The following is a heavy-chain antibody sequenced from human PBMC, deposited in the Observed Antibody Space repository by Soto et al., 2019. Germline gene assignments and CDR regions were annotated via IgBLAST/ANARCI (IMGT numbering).Heavy chain of an antibody. V-gene: IGHV1-3*01. CDR3: ARGEFLSPHYYYYYMDV. D-gene: IGHD3-10*01. CDR2: INAGNGNT. Sequence: ASVKVSCKASGYTFTSYAMHWVRQAPGQRLEWMGWINAGNGNTKYSQKFQGRVTITSDTSASTAYMELSSLRSEDTAVYYCARGEFLSPHYYYYYMDVWGKGTTVTVSS. J-gene: IGHJ6*03. CDR1: GYTFTSYA.